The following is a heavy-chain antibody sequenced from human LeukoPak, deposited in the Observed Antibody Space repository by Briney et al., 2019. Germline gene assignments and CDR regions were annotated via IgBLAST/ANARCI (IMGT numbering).Heavy chain of an antibody. CDR3: ASWGGYCSGGSCPDP. V-gene: IGHV4-34*01. CDR1: GGSFSGYY. CDR2: INHSGST. D-gene: IGHD2-15*01. J-gene: IGHJ5*02. Sequence: SETLSLTCAVYGGSFSGYYWSWIRQPPGKGLEWIGEINHSGSTNYNPSLKSRATISVDTSKNQFSLKLSSMTAADTAVYYCASWGGYCSGGSCPDPWGQGTLVTVSS.